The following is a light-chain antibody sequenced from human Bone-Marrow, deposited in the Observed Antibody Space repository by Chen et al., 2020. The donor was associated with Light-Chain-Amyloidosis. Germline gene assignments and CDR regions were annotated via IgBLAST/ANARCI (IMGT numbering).Light chain of an antibody. CDR1: NIGSTS. Sequence: SYLLTQPSSVSRAPGQTATLACGGNNIGSTSVHWYQQTPGQAPLLVVYDDSYRPSGIPERLSCSNSGNTATLTISRVEAGDEADYYCQVWDRSSDRPVFGGGTKLTVL. J-gene: IGLJ3*02. CDR3: QVWDRSSDRPV. CDR2: DDS. V-gene: IGLV3-21*02.